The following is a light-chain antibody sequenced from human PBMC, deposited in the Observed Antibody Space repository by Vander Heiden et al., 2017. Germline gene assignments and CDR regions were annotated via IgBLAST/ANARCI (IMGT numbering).Light chain of an antibody. CDR1: QSVSST. V-gene: IGKV3-15*01. CDR3: QQDNNWPPLT. J-gene: IGKJ4*01. CDR2: GAS. Sequence: EIVMTHSPATLCVSPGERATLSCRASQSVSSTLAWYQQKPGQAPRLLIYGASTRATGIPARFSGSGSGTEFTLTISSLQSEDFAVYYCQQDNNWPPLTFGGGTKVEIK.